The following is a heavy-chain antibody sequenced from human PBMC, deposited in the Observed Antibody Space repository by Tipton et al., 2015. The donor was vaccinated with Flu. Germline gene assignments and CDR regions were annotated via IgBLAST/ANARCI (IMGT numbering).Heavy chain of an antibody. CDR1: GASISSRSFC. V-gene: IGHV4-61*02. CDR2: IHVSENT. D-gene: IGHD4-11*01. J-gene: IGHJ5*02. CDR3: ARRHYSNYVSDPKNWFDP. Sequence: TLSLTCSVSGASISSRSFCWSWIRQSAGKGLEWIGRIHVSENTDFNPSLKSRVAMSLDTSKNQFSLKLTSVTAADTAVYYCARRHYSNYVSDPKNWFDPWGQGFLVTVSS.